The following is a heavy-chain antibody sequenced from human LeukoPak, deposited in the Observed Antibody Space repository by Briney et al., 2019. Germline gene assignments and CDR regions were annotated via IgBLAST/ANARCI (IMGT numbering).Heavy chain of an antibody. J-gene: IGHJ4*02. V-gene: IGHV4-34*01. D-gene: IGHD2-2*01. CDR1: GGSLSGYY. Sequence: SETLSLTCAVYGGSLSGYYWSWVRQPPGKGLEWIGEINHSGSTNYNPSLKSRVTISVDTSKNQFSLKLSSVTAADTAVYYCARVTIKKGYFDYWGQGTLVTVSS. CDR3: ARVTIKKGYFDY. CDR2: INHSGST.